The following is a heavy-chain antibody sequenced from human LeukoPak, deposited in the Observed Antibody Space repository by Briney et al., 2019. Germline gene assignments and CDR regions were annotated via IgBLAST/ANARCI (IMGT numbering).Heavy chain of an antibody. CDR3: ARTYHYDSIGYYFDS. V-gene: IGHV4-31*03. CDR2: IYYSGST. Sequence: PSETLSLTCTVSGVSISSGGYYWSWIRQHPEKGLEWIGYIYYSGSTSYNPSPKSRVVISLDASDNQVSLKLGSATAADTAVYFCARTYHYDSIGYYFDSWGQGTVVTVSS. D-gene: IGHD3-22*01. CDR1: GVSISSGGYY. J-gene: IGHJ4*02.